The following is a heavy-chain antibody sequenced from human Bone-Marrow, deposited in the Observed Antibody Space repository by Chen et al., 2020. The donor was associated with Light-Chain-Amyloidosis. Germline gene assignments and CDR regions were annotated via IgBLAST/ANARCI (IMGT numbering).Heavy chain of an antibody. J-gene: IGHJ4*02. D-gene: IGHD6-19*01. V-gene: IGHV3-23*01. CDR2: ITGRDSAT. Sequence: EVQLLESGGGVVQPGGALRLTCSAAGFTFSAYSMGWVRQAPGKGLEWVAAITGRDSATDDAESVRGRFAISRDNSMNTLYLQMNSLTSDDTAVYFCARRARISSGQFDIWGRGTLVTVSS. CDR3: ARRARISSGQFDI. CDR1: GFTFSAYS.